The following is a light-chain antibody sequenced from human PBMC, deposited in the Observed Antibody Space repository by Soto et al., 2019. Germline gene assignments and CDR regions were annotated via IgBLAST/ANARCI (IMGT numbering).Light chain of an antibody. CDR1: QSVLYSSNNKNY. CDR2: WAS. Sequence: DIVMTQSPDSLAVSLGERATINCKSSQSVLYSSNNKNYLAWYQQKPGQPPKLLIYWASTRESGVPDRFSGSGSGTDFTLTISSLQAEDVAVYYCQQYYRTPRTLGQGTKVDIK. J-gene: IGKJ1*01. CDR3: QQYYRTPRT. V-gene: IGKV4-1*01.